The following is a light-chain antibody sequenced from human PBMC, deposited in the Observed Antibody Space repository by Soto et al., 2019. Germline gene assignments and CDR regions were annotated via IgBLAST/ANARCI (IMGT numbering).Light chain of an antibody. J-gene: IGLJ3*02. Sequence: QSALTQPASVSGSPGQSITISCTGTSSDVGSYNLVSWYQQHPGKAPKIMIYEDSKRPSGVSNRFSGSKFGNTASLTISGLQAEDEADYYCCSYAGSSTFEVFGGGTQLTVL. CDR2: EDS. V-gene: IGLV2-23*02. CDR3: CSYAGSSTFEV. CDR1: SSDVGSYNL.